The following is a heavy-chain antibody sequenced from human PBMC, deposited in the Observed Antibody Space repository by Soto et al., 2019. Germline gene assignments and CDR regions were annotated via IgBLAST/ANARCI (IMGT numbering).Heavy chain of an antibody. J-gene: IGHJ4*02. V-gene: IGHV3-21*01. D-gene: IGHD5-18*01. Sequence: SLRLSCAACGFTFHTYAKTWVRQATGKGLEWVSSISSSSGDTDYAXSVKGRFTISRDNAKNSLYLQMNSLRAEDTAVYYCARDWGYSYGPDDWGQGTLVTVSS. CDR1: GFTFHTYA. CDR3: ARDWGYSYGPDD. CDR2: ISSSSGDT.